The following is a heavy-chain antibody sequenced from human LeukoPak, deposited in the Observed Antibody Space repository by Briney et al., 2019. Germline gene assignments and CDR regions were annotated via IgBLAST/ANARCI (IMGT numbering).Heavy chain of an antibody. D-gene: IGHD2/OR15-2a*01. CDR3: TRIFRTAHLDY. V-gene: IGHV3-15*07. CDR2: IKSKTDGGTT. CDR1: GFTFNNVW. J-gene: IGHJ4*02. Sequence: GGSLRLSCAASGFTFNNVWMIWVRHPPGKGPEWVGRIKSKTDGGTTDYAAPVKGRFTISRDDSENTLYLQVNSLKTEDTAVYYCTRIFRTAHLDYWGQGTPVTVSS.